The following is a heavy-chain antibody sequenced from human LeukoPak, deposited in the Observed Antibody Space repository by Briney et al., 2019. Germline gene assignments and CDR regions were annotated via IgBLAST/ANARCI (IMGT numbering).Heavy chain of an antibody. CDR2: IYYSGST. V-gene: IGHV4-39*07. Sequence: SETLSLTCTVSGGSISSSSYYWGWIRQPPGKGLEWIGSIYYSGSTYYNPSLKSRVTISVDTSKNQFSLKLSSVTAADTAVYYCARDQGDYEIDYWGQGTLVTVSS. CDR3: ARDQGDYEIDY. CDR1: GGSISSSSYY. D-gene: IGHD3-16*01. J-gene: IGHJ4*02.